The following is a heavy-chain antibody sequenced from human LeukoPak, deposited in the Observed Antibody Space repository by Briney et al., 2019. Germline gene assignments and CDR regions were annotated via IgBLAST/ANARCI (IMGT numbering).Heavy chain of an antibody. J-gene: IGHJ4*02. CDR2: IIYSGGAT. CDR3: AKDGLYNDGNEHVYYFDS. CDR1: GFTFSRSA. D-gene: IGHD3-16*01. Sequence: GGSLRLSCAASGFTFSRSAMTWVRQGPGTGLEFVASIIYSGGATYYADPVKGRFTISRDNAKNTLYLQMNSLRAEDTALYYCAKDGLYNDGNEHVYYFDSWGQGTLVTVSS. V-gene: IGHV3-23*01.